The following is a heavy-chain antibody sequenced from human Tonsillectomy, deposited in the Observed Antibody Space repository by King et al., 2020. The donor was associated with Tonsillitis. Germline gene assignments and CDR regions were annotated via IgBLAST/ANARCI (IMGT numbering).Heavy chain of an antibody. D-gene: IGHD5-18*01. CDR1: GGSISSSSYY. V-gene: IGHV4-39*01. Sequence: QLQESGPGLVKPSETLSLTCTVSGGSISSSSYYWGWIRQPPGKGLEWIGSIYYSGSTYYNPSLKSRVTISVDTSKNQFSLKLSSVTAADTAVYYCARLTVDTAMVNYYYYGMDVWGQGTTVTVSS. CDR3: ARLTVDTAMVNYYYYGMDV. CDR2: IYYSGST. J-gene: IGHJ6*02.